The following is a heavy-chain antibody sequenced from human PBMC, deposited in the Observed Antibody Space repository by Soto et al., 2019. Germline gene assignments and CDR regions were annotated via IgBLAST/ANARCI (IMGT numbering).Heavy chain of an antibody. CDR3: ARDGNMVQLERRTPYYYYYYYMDV. Sequence: GGSLRLSCAASGFTFSSYGMHWVRQAPGKGLEWVAVIWYDGSNKYYADSVKGRFTISRDNSKNTLYLQMNSLRAEDTAVYYCARDGNMVQLERRTPYYYYYYYMDVWGKGATVTVSS. V-gene: IGHV3-33*01. D-gene: IGHD1-1*01. CDR2: IWYDGSNK. CDR1: GFTFSSYG. J-gene: IGHJ6*03.